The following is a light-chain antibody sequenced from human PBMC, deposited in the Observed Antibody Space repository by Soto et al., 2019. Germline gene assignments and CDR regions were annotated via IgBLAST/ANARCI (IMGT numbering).Light chain of an antibody. CDR2: GAS. CDR3: QQYNNWPLWT. CDR1: QSVSSN. Sequence: EIVMTQSPATLSVSPGERATLSCRASQSVSSNLAWYQQKPGQAPRLLIYGASTRATCTPARFSGSRSGTDFTLAISSLQSEDFAVYYCQQYNNWPLWTFGQGTKVEIK. J-gene: IGKJ1*01. V-gene: IGKV3-15*01.